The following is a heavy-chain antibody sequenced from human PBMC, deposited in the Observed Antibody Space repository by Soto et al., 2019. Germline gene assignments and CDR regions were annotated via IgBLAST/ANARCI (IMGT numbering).Heavy chain of an antibody. CDR2: IYPGDSDT. Sequence: GKGLEWMGIIYPGDSDTRYSPSFQGQVTISADKSISTAYLQWSSLKASDTAMYYCASSKNSGSDDAFDIWGQGTMVT. V-gene: IGHV5-51*01. CDR3: ASSKNSGSDDAFDI. J-gene: IGHJ3*02. D-gene: IGHD3-10*01.